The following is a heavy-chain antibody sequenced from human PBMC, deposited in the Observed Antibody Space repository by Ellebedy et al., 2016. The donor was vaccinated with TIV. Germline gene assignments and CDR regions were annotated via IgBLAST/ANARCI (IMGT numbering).Heavy chain of an antibody. D-gene: IGHD6-19*01. CDR2: IRGDGGST. CDR3: AKDPGSGWSYWYFDL. V-gene: IGHV3-43*02. J-gene: IGHJ2*01. CDR1: GFTFDDYG. Sequence: GESLKISCAASGFTFDDYGMHWVRQPPGKGLEWVSLIRGDGGSTFYADSVKGRFTISRDNSKNSLFLQMNSLRTEDTALYYCAKDPGSGWSYWYFDLWGRGTLVTVSS.